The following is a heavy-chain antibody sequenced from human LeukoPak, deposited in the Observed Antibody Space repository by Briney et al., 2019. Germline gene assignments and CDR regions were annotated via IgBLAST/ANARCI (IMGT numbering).Heavy chain of an antibody. Sequence: GGSLTLSCAASGFTFSSYAMSRVRQAPGKGLEWVSAISGSGGTTYYADSVKGRFTIFRDNSKNTLYLQMNSLSAEDTAVYYCHCRARNQGCWGQGTLVTV. J-gene: IGHJ4*02. D-gene: IGHD1-14*01. CDR2: ISGSGGTT. CDR3: HCRARNQGC. V-gene: IGHV3-23*01. CDR1: GFTFSSYA.